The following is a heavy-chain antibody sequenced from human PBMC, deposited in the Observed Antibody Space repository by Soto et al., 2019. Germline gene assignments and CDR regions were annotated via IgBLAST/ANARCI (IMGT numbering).Heavy chain of an antibody. CDR3: ARTDILTGYGGPVGY. Sequence: QLQLQESGPGLVKPSETLSLTCTVSGGSISSSSYYWGWIRQPPGKGLEWIGSIYYSGSTYYNPSLKSRVTISVDTSKNQFSLKLSSVTAADTAVYYCARTDILTGYGGPVGYWGQGTLVTVSS. CDR1: GGSISSSSYY. CDR2: IYYSGST. J-gene: IGHJ4*02. D-gene: IGHD3-9*01. V-gene: IGHV4-39*01.